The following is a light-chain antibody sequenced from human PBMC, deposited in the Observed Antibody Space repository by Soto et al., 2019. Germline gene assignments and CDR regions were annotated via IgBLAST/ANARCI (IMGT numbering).Light chain of an antibody. CDR2: EVS. V-gene: IGLV2-18*02. J-gene: IGLJ3*02. CDR3: ISYAISSTWV. Sequence: QSALTQPPSVSGSPGQSVTISCTGTSSDLGNYNRVSWYQQPPGTAPKLMIYEVSNRPSGVPDRFSGSKSGNTASLTISGLQAEDEADYYCISYAISSTWVFGGGTKLTVL. CDR1: SSDLGNYNR.